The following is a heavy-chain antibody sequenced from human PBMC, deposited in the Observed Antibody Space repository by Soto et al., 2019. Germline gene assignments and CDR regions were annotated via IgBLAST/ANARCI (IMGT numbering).Heavy chain of an antibody. V-gene: IGHV3-74*01. D-gene: IGHD3-10*01. CDR1: GFAFSSEW. Sequence: GSLRLSCASSGFAFSSEWMHWVRQAPGKGVVWVSRIDPYDTGITYADSVKGRFTISRDNAKNTLYLQMNSLRAEATAVYYCTSDTFGARDSWGQGTLVTVSS. J-gene: IGHJ4*02. CDR3: TSDTFGARDS. CDR2: IDPYDTGI.